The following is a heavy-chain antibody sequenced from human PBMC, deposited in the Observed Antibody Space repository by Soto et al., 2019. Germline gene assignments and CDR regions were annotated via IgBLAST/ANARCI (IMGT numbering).Heavy chain of an antibody. CDR1: GQTFNRYW. Sequence: DVQLAESGGGLVQPGGSLRLSCVASGQTFNRYWMSWVRQAPGKGLEWVANIKQDGSEEYYVDSVKGRFTISRDNAKKSLYLQMNSLRAEDTAMYYCVRPHFDSWSINFYGMDVWGQGTTVTVSS. D-gene: IGHD3-3*01. CDR2: IKQDGSEE. V-gene: IGHV3-7*03. J-gene: IGHJ6*02. CDR3: VRPHFDSWSINFYGMDV.